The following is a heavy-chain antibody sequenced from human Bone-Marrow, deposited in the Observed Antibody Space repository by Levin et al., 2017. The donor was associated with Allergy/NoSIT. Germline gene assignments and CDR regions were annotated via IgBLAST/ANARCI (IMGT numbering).Heavy chain of an antibody. J-gene: IGHJ4*02. CDR2: IKSDGSLT. V-gene: IGHV3-74*01. CDR3: TRHCGGDCYSPSAFEY. CDR1: GFTFSDHW. Sequence: HPGGSLRLSCAASGFTFSDHWMHWVRQAPGKGLVWVSRIKSDGSLTSYADFVKGRFSISRDNAKNTLYLQMNSLSAEDTAVYFCTRHCGGDCYSPSAFEYWGQGIPVTVSS. D-gene: IGHD2-21*02.